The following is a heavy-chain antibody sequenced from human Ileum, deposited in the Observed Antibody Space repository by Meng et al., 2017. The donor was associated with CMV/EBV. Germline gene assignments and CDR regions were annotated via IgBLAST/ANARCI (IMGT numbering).Heavy chain of an antibody. V-gene: IGHV3-23*01. J-gene: IGHJ4*02. CDR1: GFAFGSHA. CDR3: VKTTQSPYS. CDR2: IGGSGHLT. D-gene: IGHD1-14*01. Sequence: GESLKISCAASGFAFGSHAMNWVRRAPGKGLEWVSTIGGSGHLTWYADSVRGRFTISRDNSKNTLFLHMNSLRADDTAVYFCVKTTQSPYSWGQGTLVT.